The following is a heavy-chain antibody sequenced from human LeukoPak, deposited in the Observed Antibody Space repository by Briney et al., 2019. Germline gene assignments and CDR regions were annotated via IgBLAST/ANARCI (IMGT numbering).Heavy chain of an antibody. CDR2: IYHSGNT. Sequence: SETLSLTCTVSGVSIRSGSFYWSWIRQPAGKGLEWIGSIYHSGNTYYNPSLKSRVTISVDTSKNQFSLKLNSVTAADTAVYYCARDFGDYDYVWGSYRYAFDIWGQGTMVTVSS. J-gene: IGHJ3*02. V-gene: IGHV4-39*07. CDR1: GVSIRSGSFY. D-gene: IGHD3-16*02. CDR3: ARDFGDYDYVWGSYRYAFDI.